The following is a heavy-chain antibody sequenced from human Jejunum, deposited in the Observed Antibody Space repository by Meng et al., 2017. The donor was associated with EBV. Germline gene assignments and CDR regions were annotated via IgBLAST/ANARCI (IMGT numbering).Heavy chain of an antibody. CDR3: AKAIEVMGYYSDY. Sequence: QVQLVETGGGVVQPGVSLRLSCAASGFTFSNYGMHWVRQAPGKGLEWVAIISFDGSDIYYADSVKGRFTISRDNSKNTLYLQMNSLRAEDTAVYYCAKAIEVMGYYSDYWGQGTLVTVSS. J-gene: IGHJ4*02. V-gene: IGHV3-30*18. CDR1: GFTFSNYG. D-gene: IGHD2-21*01. CDR2: ISFDGSDI.